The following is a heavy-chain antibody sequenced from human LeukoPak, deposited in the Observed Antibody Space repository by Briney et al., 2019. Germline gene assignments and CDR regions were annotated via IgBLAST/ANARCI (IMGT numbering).Heavy chain of an antibody. D-gene: IGHD2-15*01. CDR2: INTNTGNP. Sequence: ASVKVSCTASGYTFTSYAMNWVRQAPGQGLEWMGWINTNTGNPTYAQGFTGRFVFSLDTSVSTAYLQISSLKAEDTAVYYCAREKGRLGYCSGGSCHHYYYYGMDVWGQGTTVTVSS. J-gene: IGHJ6*02. CDR1: GYTFTSYA. CDR3: AREKGRLGYCSGGSCHHYYYYGMDV. V-gene: IGHV7-4-1*02.